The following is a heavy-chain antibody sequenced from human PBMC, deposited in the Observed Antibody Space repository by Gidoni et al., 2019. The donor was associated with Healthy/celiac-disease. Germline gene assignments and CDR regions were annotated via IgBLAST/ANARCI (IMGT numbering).Heavy chain of an antibody. D-gene: IGHD3-10*01. Sequence: EVQLVESGGGLVQHGGSLSLSCAASGFTFRSYWMSCVRQGPGKGLEWVANIKQDGSEKYYVDSGKGRFTISRDNAKNSLYLQMNSLRAEDTAVYYCARDAMVQGVIVLVYWGQGTLVTVSS. V-gene: IGHV3-7*01. CDR1: GFTFRSYW. J-gene: IGHJ4*02. CDR3: ARDAMVQGVIVLVY. CDR2: IKQDGSEK.